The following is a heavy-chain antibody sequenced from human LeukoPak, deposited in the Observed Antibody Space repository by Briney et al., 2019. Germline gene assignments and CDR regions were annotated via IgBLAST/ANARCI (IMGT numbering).Heavy chain of an antibody. CDR2: INHSGST. J-gene: IGHJ4*02. V-gene: IGHV4-39*01. CDR3: ARHAGIPRFIGYCSSTSCYPRPFDY. Sequence: SETLSLTCTVSGGSISSSSYYWGWIRQPPVKGLEWIGEINHSGSTNYNPSLKSRVTISVDTSKNQFSLKLSSVTTADTAVYYCARHAGIPRFIGYCSSTSCYPRPFDYWGQGTLVTVSS. D-gene: IGHD2-2*01. CDR1: GGSISSSSYY.